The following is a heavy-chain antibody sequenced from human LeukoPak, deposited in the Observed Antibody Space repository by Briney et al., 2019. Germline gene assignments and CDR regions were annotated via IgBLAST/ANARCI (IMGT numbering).Heavy chain of an antibody. CDR1: GFTLSSNY. Sequence: GGSLRLSCAASGFTLSSNYMSWVRQAPGKGLEWVSIIHYDGKIRYAGSVGGRFTIYRDDSENTLFLQMNSLRVDDTAVYFCASGDGYLQPYWGQGTLVTVSS. D-gene: IGHD2-21*01. V-gene: IGHV3-53*01. CDR3: ASGDGYLQPY. CDR2: IHYDGKI. J-gene: IGHJ4*02.